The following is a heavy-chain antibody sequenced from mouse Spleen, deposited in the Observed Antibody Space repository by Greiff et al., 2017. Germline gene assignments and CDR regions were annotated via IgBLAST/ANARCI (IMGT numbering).Heavy chain of an antibody. CDR1: GFTFSSYA. CDR3: ARHERGSSGDGAWFAD. V-gene: IGHV5-9-3*01. D-gene: IGHD3-1*01. J-gene: IGHJ3*01. CDR2: ISSGGSYT. Sequence: DVKLVESGGGLVKPGGSLKLSCAASGFTFSSYALSWVRQTPEKRLEWVATISSGGSYTYYPDSMKGRFTISRDNAKNTLYLQMSSLRSEDTAMYYGARHERGSSGDGAWFADWGQGTLVTVSA.